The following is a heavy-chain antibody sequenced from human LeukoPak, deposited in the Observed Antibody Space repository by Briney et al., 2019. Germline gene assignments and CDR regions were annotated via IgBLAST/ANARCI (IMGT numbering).Heavy chain of an antibody. D-gene: IGHD3-22*01. CDR2: ISSSSSYI. J-gene: IGHJ4*02. Sequence: PGGSLRLSCAASGFTFSSYSMNWVRQAPGKGLEWVSYISSSSSYIYYADSVKGRFTISRDNAKNSLYLQMNSLRAEDTAVYYCARVVYDSSGYYFLPRRYFDYWGQGTLVTVSS. CDR3: ARVVYDSSGYYFLPRRYFDY. V-gene: IGHV3-21*05. CDR1: GFTFSSYS.